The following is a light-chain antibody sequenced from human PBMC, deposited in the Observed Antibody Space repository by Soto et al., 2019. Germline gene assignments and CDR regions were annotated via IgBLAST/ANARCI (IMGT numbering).Light chain of an antibody. J-gene: IGLJ3*02. CDR2: EDN. V-gene: IGLV6-57*02. CDR1: SGSIASNF. Sequence: NFMLTQPHSVSESPGKTVTISCTGSSGSIASNFVQWYQQRPGSAPTTVIYEDNQRPSGVTNRFSGSIDSSSNSASLTISGLKTDDEADYYCQSYDGNNVLFGGGTKLTVL. CDR3: QSYDGNNVL.